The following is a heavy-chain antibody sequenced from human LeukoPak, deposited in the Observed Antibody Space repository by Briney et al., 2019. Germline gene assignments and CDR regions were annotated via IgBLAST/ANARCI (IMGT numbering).Heavy chain of an antibody. CDR3: YLWLGESSY. V-gene: IGHV3-23*01. J-gene: IGHJ4*02. CDR2: ISTSGGNT. Sequence: PGGSLRLSCAASGFTFSSYSMNWVRQAPGKGLEWVSAISTSGGNTYYADSVKGRFTISRDNSKNTLYLQMNSLRAEDTAVYYCYLWLGESSYWGQGTLVTVSS. CDR1: GFTFSSYS. D-gene: IGHD3-10*01.